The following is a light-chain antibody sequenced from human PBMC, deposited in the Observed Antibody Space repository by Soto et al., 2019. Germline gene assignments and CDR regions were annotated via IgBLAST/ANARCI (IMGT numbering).Light chain of an antibody. CDR3: QQYNAKSQA. CDR2: EAS. Sequence: DIRMTQSPSTLSASVGARVTITCRASESGKSWLAWYQQKPGKTPRRLIYEASTLESGVPSRFSGGGSGTEFTLTISSLQADDIATYYCQQYNAKSQAFGQGTKVEIK. CDR1: ESGKSW. V-gene: IGKV1-5*03. J-gene: IGKJ1*01.